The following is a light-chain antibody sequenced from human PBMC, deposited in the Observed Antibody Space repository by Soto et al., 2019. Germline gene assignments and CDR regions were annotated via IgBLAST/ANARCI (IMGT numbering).Light chain of an antibody. Sequence: DIVMTQSPDSLAVSLGERATINCKSSQSLLYNSNNKNYLAWYQQKPGQPPKLLIYWASTRESGVPDRFSGSGSGTDFTLTISSLQAEDVAVYDCQQYYSSPPGFGQGTKVEIK. CDR1: QSLLYNSNNKNY. CDR2: WAS. V-gene: IGKV4-1*01. CDR3: QQYYSSPPG. J-gene: IGKJ1*01.